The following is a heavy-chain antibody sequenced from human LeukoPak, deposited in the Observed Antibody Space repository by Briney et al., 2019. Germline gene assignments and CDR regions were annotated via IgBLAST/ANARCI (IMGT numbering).Heavy chain of an antibody. CDR2: INPSGGST. J-gene: IGHJ2*01. CDR3: ASGLESYWYFDL. D-gene: IGHD6-19*01. V-gene: IGHV1-46*01. Sequence: ASVKASCKASGYTFTSYYMHWVRQAPGQGLEWMGIINPSGGSTSYAQKFQGRVTMTRDTSTSTVYMELSSLRSEDTAVYYCASGLESYWYFDLWGRGTLVTVSS. CDR1: GYTFTSYY.